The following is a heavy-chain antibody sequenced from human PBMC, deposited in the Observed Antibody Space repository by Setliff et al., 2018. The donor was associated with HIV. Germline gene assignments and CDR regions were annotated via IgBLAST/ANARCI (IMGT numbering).Heavy chain of an antibody. D-gene: IGHD6-6*01. Sequence: ASVKVSCKASGGTFSSSAISWVRQAPGQGLEWMGWISAYNGNTNYAQKLQGRVTMTTDTSTSTAYMELRSLRSDDTDVYYCARDIAAWGYFDYWGQGTLVTVPS. CDR1: GGTFSSSA. CDR2: ISAYNGNT. J-gene: IGHJ4*02. V-gene: IGHV1-18*01. CDR3: ARDIAAWGYFDY.